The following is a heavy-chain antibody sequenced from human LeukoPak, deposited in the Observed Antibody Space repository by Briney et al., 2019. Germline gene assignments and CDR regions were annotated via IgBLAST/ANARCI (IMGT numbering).Heavy chain of an antibody. J-gene: IGHJ4*02. CDR3: AREAYCTNGVCYFDY. CDR1: GFTFSSYS. D-gene: IGHD2-8*01. CDR2: ISSSSSTI. V-gene: IGHV3-48*01. Sequence: PGGSLRLSCAASGFTFSSYSMNWVRQPPGKGMEWVSYISSSSSTIDYADSVKGRFSISRDNAKNSLYLQMNSLRAEDTAVYYCAREAYCTNGVCYFDYWGQGTLVTVSS.